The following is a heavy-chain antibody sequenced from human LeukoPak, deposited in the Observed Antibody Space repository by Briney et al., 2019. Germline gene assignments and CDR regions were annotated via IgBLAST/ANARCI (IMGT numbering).Heavy chain of an antibody. CDR2: INHSGST. CDR1: GGSFSGYY. CDR3: ARSRDYGDYGGFDY. J-gene: IGHJ4*02. V-gene: IGHV4-34*01. D-gene: IGHD4-17*01. Sequence: SETLSLTCAVYGGSFSGYYWSWIRQPPGKGLEWIGEINHSGSTNYNPSLKSRVTISVDTSKNQFSLKLSPVTAADTAVYYCARSRDYGDYGGFDYWGQGTLVTVSS.